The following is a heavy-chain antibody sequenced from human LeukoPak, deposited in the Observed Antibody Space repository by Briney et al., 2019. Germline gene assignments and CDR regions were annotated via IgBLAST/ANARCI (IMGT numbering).Heavy chain of an antibody. CDR2: ISSRSSYI. CDR1: GFTFSNYS. Sequence: GGSLRVSCAASGFTFSNYSMNWVRQAPGKGLEWVSSISSRSSYIFYADSVKGRFTISRDNAKNSLYLQMNSLRAEDTALYYCARDSVLIAVAVRGAFDIWGQGTMVTVSS. V-gene: IGHV3-21*04. CDR3: ARDSVLIAVAVRGAFDI. D-gene: IGHD6-19*01. J-gene: IGHJ3*02.